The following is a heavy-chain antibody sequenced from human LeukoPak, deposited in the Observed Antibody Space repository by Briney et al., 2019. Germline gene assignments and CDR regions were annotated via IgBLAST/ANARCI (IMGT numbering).Heavy chain of an antibody. CDR3: ARNKEMATIDAFDI. V-gene: IGHV3-64*01. CDR1: GFTFSSYA. Sequence: PGGSLRLSCAASGFTFSSYAMHWVRQATGKGLEYVSAISSNGGSTYYANSVKGRFTISRDNSKNTLYLQMGSLRAEDMAVYYCARNKEMATIDAFDIWGQGTMVTVSS. D-gene: IGHD5-24*01. CDR2: ISSNGGST. J-gene: IGHJ3*02.